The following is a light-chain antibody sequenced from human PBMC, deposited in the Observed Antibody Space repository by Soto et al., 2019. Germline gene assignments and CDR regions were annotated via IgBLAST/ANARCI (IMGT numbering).Light chain of an antibody. CDR3: QQFNNWLFT. V-gene: IGKV3-15*01. Sequence: EIVMTQPPATLSVSPGERATLSCRASQSVGYNLAWYQQKPGQAPRLLIYGASARATGIPARFSGSGSGAEFTLTISSLQSEDFAVYYCQQFNNWLFTFGHGTRLEIK. CDR1: QSVGYN. CDR2: GAS. J-gene: IGKJ5*01.